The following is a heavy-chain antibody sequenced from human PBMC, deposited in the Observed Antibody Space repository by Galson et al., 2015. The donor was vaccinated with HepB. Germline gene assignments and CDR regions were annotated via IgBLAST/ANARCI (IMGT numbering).Heavy chain of an antibody. CDR1: GFTFSSYA. CDR2: ISSNGGST. V-gene: IGHV3-64D*06. D-gene: IGHD3-10*01. J-gene: IGHJ4*02. CDR3: VKDEEYYYGSGSYLDY. Sequence: SLRLSCAASGFTFSSYAMHWVRQAPGKGLEYVSAISSNGGSTYYADSVKGRFTISRDNSKNTLYLQMSSLRAEDTAVYYCVKDEEYYYGSGSYLDYWGQGTLVTVSS.